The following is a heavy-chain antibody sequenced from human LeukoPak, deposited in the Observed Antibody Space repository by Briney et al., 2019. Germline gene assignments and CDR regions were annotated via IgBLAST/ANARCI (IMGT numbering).Heavy chain of an antibody. CDR1: GGSISSYY. CDR2: IYYSGST. V-gene: IGHV4-59*01. CDR3: ARADVDTAMVYFDY. J-gene: IGHJ4*02. D-gene: IGHD5-18*01. Sequence: SETLSLTCTVSGGSISSYYWSWIRKPPGKGLEGIGYIYYSGSTNYNPSLKSRVTISVDTSKNQFSLKLSSVTAADTAVYYCARADVDTAMVYFDYWGQGTLVTVSS.